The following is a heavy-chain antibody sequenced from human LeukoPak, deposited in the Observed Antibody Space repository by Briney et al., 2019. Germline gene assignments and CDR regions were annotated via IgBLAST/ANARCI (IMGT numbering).Heavy chain of an antibody. V-gene: IGHV4-39*01. J-gene: IGHJ4*02. Sequence: SETLSLTCTVSGGSISSSSYSWGWIRQPPGKGLEWIGSIYYSGSTYYNPSLKSRVTISVDTSKNQFSLKLSSVTAADTAVYYCARHPWPDYYFDYWGQGTLVTVSS. CDR2: IYYSGST. CDR3: ARHPWPDYYFDY. CDR1: GGSISSSSYS.